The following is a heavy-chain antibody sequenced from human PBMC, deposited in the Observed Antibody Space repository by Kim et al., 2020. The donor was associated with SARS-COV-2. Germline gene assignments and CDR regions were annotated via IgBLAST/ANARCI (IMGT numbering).Heavy chain of an antibody. Sequence: GGSLRLSCAASGFTFSSYEMNWVRQAPGKGLEWFSYISSSGSTIYYADSVKGRFTISRDNAKNSLYLQMNSLRAEDTAVYYCARLGEGYFDWLLSRYGMDVWGQGTTVTVSS. D-gene: IGHD3-9*01. CDR3: ARLGEGYFDWLLSRYGMDV. V-gene: IGHV3-48*03. CDR2: ISSSGSTI. J-gene: IGHJ6*02. CDR1: GFTFSSYE.